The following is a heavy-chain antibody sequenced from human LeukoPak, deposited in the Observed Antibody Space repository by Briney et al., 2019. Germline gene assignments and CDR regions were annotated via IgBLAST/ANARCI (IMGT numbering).Heavy chain of an antibody. Sequence: GSLRLSCAASGFIFSSHAMNWVRQAPGKGLEWIGYIYYSGSTNYNPSLKSRVTISVDTSKNQFSLKLSSVTAADTAVYYCARGAEMAITGTGNSGWFDPWGQGTLVTVSS. V-gene: IGHV4-59*11. CDR3: ARGAEMAITGTGNSGWFDP. J-gene: IGHJ5*02. CDR2: IYYSGST. CDR1: GFIFSSHA. D-gene: IGHD1-20*01.